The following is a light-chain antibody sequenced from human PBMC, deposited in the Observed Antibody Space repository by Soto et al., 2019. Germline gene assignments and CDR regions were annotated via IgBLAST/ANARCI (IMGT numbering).Light chain of an antibody. V-gene: IGLV2-14*01. J-gene: IGLJ1*01. CDR3: SSYTSSNPFYV. Sequence: QSALTQPASVSGSPGQSITISCTGTSSDVGGYNYVSWYQQHPGKAPKLMIYDVSNRPSGVSNRFSGSKSGNTASLTISGLQAEDEADYYCSSYTSSNPFYVFGTGTKLTVL. CDR1: SSDVGGYNY. CDR2: DVS.